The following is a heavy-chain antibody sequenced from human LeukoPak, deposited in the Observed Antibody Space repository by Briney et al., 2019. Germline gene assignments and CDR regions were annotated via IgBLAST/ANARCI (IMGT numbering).Heavy chain of an antibody. J-gene: IGHJ4*02. CDR3: ASSIAAAGDY. CDR2: VNSDGSST. CDR1: GFTFSSYW. V-gene: IGHV3-74*01. D-gene: IGHD6-13*01. Sequence: GGSLRLSCAASGFTFSSYWMHWVRQAPGEGLVWVSRVNSDGSSTSYADSVKGRFTISRDNAKNTLYLQMNSLRAEDTAVYYCASSIAAAGDYWGQGTLVTVSS.